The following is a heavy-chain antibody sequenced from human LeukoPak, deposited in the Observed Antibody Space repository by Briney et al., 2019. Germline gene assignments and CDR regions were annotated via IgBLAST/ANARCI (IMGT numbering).Heavy chain of an antibody. J-gene: IGHJ5*02. V-gene: IGHV4-34*01. CDR3: ARGVRGYGGDL. Sequence: SETLSLTCAVYGGSFRGYYWSWIRQTPGKGLEWIGEINHSGSTNYNPSLKSRVTISVDTSKHQFSLKLSSVTAADTAVYYCARGVRGYGGDLWGQGTLVTVSS. D-gene: IGHD4-23*01. CDR2: INHSGST. CDR1: GGSFRGYY.